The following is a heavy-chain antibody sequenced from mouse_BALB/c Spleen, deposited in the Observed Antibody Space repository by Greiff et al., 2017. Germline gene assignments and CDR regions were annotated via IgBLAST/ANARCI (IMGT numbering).Heavy chain of an antibody. J-gene: IGHJ2*01. Sequence: QVTLKVSGPGILQPSQTLSLTCSFSGFSLSTSGMSVGWIRQPSGKGLEWLAHIWWNDDKYYNPALKSRLTISKDTSNNQVFLKIASVVTADTATYYCARIAGQLGLFDYWGQGTTLTVSS. D-gene: IGHD3-1*01. CDR3: ARIAGQLGLFDY. V-gene: IGHV8-8*01. CDR2: IWWNDDK. CDR1: GFSLSTSGMS.